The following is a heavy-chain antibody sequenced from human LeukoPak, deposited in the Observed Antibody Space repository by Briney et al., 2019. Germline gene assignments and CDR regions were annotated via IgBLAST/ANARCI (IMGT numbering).Heavy chain of an antibody. CDR2: FDPEDGET. J-gene: IGHJ4*02. V-gene: IGHV1-24*01. Sequence: GASVKVSCKVSGYTLTELSMHWVRQAPGKGLEWMGGFDPEDGETIYAQKFQGRVTMTEDTSTDTAYMELSSLRSEDTAVYYCATVLRPNMWEPSYYFDYWGQGTLATVSS. D-gene: IGHD1-26*01. CDR3: ATVLRPNMWEPSYYFDY. CDR1: GYTLTELS.